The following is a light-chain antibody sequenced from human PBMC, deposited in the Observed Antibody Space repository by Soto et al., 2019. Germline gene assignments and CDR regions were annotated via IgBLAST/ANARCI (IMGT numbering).Light chain of an antibody. CDR3: QQYGGSPRT. CDR1: ESVSTN. V-gene: IGKV3-20*01. J-gene: IGKJ1*01. CDR2: DAS. Sequence: EIVMTQSPATLSLAPGERVTLSCRASESVSTNLAWYQQKPGQAPRLLIYDASSRATGIPDRFSGSGSGTDFTLTISRLEPEDFAVYYCQQYGGSPRTFGQGTKV.